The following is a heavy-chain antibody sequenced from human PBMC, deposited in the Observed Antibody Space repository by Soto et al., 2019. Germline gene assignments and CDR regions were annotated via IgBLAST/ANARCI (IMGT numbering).Heavy chain of an antibody. CDR1: GLKFDTYT. CDR3: ANGGSHCSDTSCYF. V-gene: IGHV3-23*01. CDR2: ISGSGGAT. D-gene: IGHD2-2*01. Sequence: EVRLLESGGGLVQPGGSLRLSCTASGLKFDTYTMNWVRQAPGKGLEWVSSISGSGGATYYADSVKGRFTISRDNSKDTLYLQMDSLRADDTAVYFCANGGSHCSDTSCYFWGQGTLVTVSA. J-gene: IGHJ4*01.